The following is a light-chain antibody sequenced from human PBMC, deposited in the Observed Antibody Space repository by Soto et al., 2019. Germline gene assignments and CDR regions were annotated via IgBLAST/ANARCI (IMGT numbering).Light chain of an antibody. Sequence: ETVMTQSPATLSVSPGERATLSCGAGQGVTTNFAWYQQKSGQSPRLLIYDVSTRATGVPARFSGTGSETDFTLTISGLQSDDSAVYFCQQYNNWPFSFGQGTRLEIK. CDR2: DVS. CDR1: QGVTTN. J-gene: IGKJ5*01. CDR3: QQYNNWPFS. V-gene: IGKV3-15*01.